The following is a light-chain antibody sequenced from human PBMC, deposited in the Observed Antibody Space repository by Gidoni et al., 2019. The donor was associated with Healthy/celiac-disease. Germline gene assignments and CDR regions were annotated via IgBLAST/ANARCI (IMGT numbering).Light chain of an antibody. CDR3: QQRSNWPLT. V-gene: IGKV3-11*01. J-gene: IGKJ4*01. Sequence: EIVLTQSPATLSLSPGERATLSCRDSQSVSSYLSWYQQTPGQAPRRRIYDASNRATGIPARVSGSGSGTDFTRTISSLEPEDFAVYYCQQRSNWPLTFGGGTKVEIK. CDR2: DAS. CDR1: QSVSSY.